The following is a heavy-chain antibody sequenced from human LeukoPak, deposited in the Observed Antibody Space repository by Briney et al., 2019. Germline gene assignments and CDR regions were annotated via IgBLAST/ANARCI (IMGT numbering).Heavy chain of an antibody. J-gene: IGHJ4*02. CDR1: GFPFSDFS. V-gene: IGHV3-49*04. CDR3: TRAGGAGTDYFDY. CDR2: IRSKAYGGTT. D-gene: IGHD6-19*01. Sequence: GGSLRLSCATSGFPFSDFSMSWVRQAPGKGLEWVGFIRSKAYGGTTEYAASVKGRFTISRDDSKGIAYLQMNSLKTEDTAVYYCTRAGGAGTDYFDYWGQGTLVTVSS.